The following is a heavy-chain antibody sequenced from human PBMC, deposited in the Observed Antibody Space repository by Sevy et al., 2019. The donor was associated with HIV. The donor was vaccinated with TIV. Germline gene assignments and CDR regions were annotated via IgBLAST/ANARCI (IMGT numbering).Heavy chain of an antibody. CDR2: ISGSSTTI. CDR3: ARSLAAAENWFDP. J-gene: IGHJ5*02. CDR1: GFTFSSYE. D-gene: IGHD6-13*01. V-gene: IGHV3-48*03. Sequence: GGSLRLSCEASGFTFSSYEMNWVRQAPGKGLEWLSYISGSSTTIEHADSVKGRFSISRDNADNSVFLQMNRLRVEDTAVYYCARSLAAAENWFDPWGQGTLVTVSS.